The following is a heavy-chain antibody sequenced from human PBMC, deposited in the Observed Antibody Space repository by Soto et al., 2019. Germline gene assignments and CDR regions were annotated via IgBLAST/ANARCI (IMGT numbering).Heavy chain of an antibody. CDR2: FDPEDGET. Sequence: ASVKVSCKVSGYTLTELSMHWVRQAPGKGLEWMGGFDPEDGETIYAQKFQGRVTMTEDTSTDTAYMELSSLRSEDTAVYHCARSKRGPPIFLYSRRRYRTWFFPCAQVSLVPVS. J-gene: IGHJ5*02. CDR1: GYTLTELS. V-gene: IGHV1-24*01. D-gene: IGHD5-18*01. CDR3: ARSKRGPPIFLYSRRRYRTWFFP.